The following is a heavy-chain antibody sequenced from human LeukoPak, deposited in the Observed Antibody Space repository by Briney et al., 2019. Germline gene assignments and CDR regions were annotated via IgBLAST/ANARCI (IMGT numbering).Heavy chain of an antibody. V-gene: IGHV3-53*01. CDR2: IYSGGST. CDR1: GFIVSSNY. D-gene: IGHD6-19*01. J-gene: IGHJ4*02. CDR3: ARGLYSSGSNFDY. Sequence: PGGSLRLSCAASGFIVSSNYMSWVRQAPGKGLEWVSVIYSGGSTYYADSVKGRFTISRDNSKNTLYLQMNSLRAEDTAVYYCARGLYSSGSNFDYWGQGTLVTVSS.